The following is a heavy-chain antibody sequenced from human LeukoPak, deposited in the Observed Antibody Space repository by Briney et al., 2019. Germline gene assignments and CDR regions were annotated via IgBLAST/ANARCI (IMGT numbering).Heavy chain of an antibody. CDR2: IYHSGST. D-gene: IGHD5-18*01. J-gene: IGHJ4*02. CDR3: AVDRGYSCGSDY. CDR1: GYSISSGYY. Sequence: SETLSLTCAVSGYSISSGYYWGWIRQPPGKGLEWIGSIYHSGSTYYNPSLKSRVTISVDTSKNQFSLKLSSVTAADTAVYYCAVDRGYSCGSDYWGQGTLVTVSS. V-gene: IGHV4-38-2*01.